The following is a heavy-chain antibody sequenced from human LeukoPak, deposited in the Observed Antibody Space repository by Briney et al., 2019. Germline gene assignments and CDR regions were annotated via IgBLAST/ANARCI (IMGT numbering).Heavy chain of an antibody. J-gene: IGHJ4*02. CDR2: ISINNEST. V-gene: IGHV1-18*04. D-gene: IGHD1-26*01. Sequence: GASVKVSCKASGYTFINYGISWVRQAPGQGLEWMGWISINNESTYHVQKFQGRVTMTTDTSTSTAYMELRSLRSDDTAVYYCARVAGIRVGATSPFSHWGQGTLVTVSS. CDR3: ARVAGIRVGATSPFSH. CDR1: GYTFINYG.